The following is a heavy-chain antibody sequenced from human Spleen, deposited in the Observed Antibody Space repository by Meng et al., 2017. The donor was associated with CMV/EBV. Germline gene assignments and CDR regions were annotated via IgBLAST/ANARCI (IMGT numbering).Heavy chain of an antibody. V-gene: IGHV1-24*01. D-gene: IGHD2-21*01. Sequence: QVQLVPSVEEVKKPGASVKVSCKVSGYPFTNLSWHWVRQAPGKGLEWMGGFDPEDGETIYAQKFQGRVTMTEATSTDTAYMELSSLRSEDTAVYYCATRVSVVLFDPWGQGTLVTVSS. J-gene: IGHJ5*02. CDR3: ATRVSVVLFDP. CDR2: FDPEDGET. CDR1: GYPFTNLS.